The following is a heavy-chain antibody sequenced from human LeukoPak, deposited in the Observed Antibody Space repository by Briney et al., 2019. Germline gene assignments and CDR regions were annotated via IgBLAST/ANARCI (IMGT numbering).Heavy chain of an antibody. Sequence: ASVKVSCKASGYTFTGYYMHWVRQAPGQGLEWMGWINPNSGGTNYAQKFQGRVTMTRDTSISTAYMELSRLRFDDTAVYYCARDLTTRSKVPHYWGQGTLVTVSS. J-gene: IGHJ4*02. CDR2: INPNSGGT. CDR3: ARDLTTRSKVPHY. CDR1: GYTFTGYY. V-gene: IGHV1-2*02. D-gene: IGHD4-11*01.